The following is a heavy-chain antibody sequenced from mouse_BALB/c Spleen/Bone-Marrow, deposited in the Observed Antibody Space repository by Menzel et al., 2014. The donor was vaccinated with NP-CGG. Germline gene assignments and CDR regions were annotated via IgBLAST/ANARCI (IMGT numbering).Heavy chain of an antibody. J-gene: IGHJ4*01. Sequence: EVKLMESGGGLVQPGGSLRLSCATSGFTFTDYYMSWVRQPPGKALEWLGFIRNKANGYTIEYSASVKGRFTISRDNSQSILYLQMNTLRAEDSATYYCARDDYYAMDYWGQGTSVTVSS. CDR1: GFTFTDYY. CDR2: IRNKANGYTI. V-gene: IGHV7-3*02. CDR3: ARDDYYAMDY.